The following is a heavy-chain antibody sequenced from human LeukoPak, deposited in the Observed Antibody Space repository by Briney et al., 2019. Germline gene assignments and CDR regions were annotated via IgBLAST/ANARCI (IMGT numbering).Heavy chain of an antibody. CDR3: AKHLGSHSFLFYYMDV. CDR1: QFTFSRFA. CDR2: LSGSGTAT. Sequence: GGSLRLSCEASQFTFSRFAMSWIRQAPGTGLEWVSTLSGSGTATYYADSVKGRFTTSRDDSKDTLYLQMDNLRADDTAVYYCAKHLGSHSFLFYYMDVWGTGTSVIVSS. J-gene: IGHJ6*03. V-gene: IGHV3-23*01. D-gene: IGHD2-21*01.